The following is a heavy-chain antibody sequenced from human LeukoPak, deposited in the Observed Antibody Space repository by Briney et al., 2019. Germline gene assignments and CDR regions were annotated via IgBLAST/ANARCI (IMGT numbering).Heavy chain of an antibody. D-gene: IGHD6-19*01. J-gene: IGHJ4*02. Sequence: GRPLRPSCAASGFSFSSYGMHWVRQAPGKWLEWGELIRHDGSNQYYADSVKGRFTISRDNSKNTLYLQMNSLRPEDTAVYYCARDLSETYSFDFWGRGTLVSVSS. CDR1: GFSFSSYG. V-gene: IGHV3-30*02. CDR2: IRHDGSNQ. CDR3: ARDLSETYSFDF.